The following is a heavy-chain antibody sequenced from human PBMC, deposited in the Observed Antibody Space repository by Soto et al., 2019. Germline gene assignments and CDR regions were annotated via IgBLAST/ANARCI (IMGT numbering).Heavy chain of an antibody. D-gene: IGHD3-22*01. CDR1: GGTFSSYA. J-gene: IGHJ6*02. Sequence: SVKVSCKASGGTFSSYAISWVRQAPGQGLEWMGGIIPIFGTANYAQKFQGRVTITADKSTSTAYMELSSLRSEDTAVYYCARDYYDSSGYYYGQGDYYGMDVWGQGXTVTVYS. CDR2: IIPIFGTA. V-gene: IGHV1-69*06. CDR3: ARDYYDSSGYYYGQGDYYGMDV.